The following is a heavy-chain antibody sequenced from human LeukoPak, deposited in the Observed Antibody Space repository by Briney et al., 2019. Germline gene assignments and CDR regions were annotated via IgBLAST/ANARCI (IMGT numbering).Heavy chain of an antibody. V-gene: IGHV3-23*01. J-gene: IGHJ4*02. D-gene: IGHD5-24*01. CDR1: GFTFRFYA. CDR2: ISTSGGDT. Sequence: AGGSLRLSCAASGFTFRFYAMSWVRQAPGKGLEWVSAISTSGGDTYYAVSVKGRFTISRDNSKNTLYLQMNSLRAEDTAVYYCARWLQRPIDFWGQGTLVTVSS. CDR3: ARWLQRPIDF.